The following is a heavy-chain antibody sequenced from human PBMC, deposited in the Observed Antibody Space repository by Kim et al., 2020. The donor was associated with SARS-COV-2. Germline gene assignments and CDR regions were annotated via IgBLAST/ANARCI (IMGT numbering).Heavy chain of an antibody. D-gene: IGHD1-26*01. J-gene: IGHJ6*02. CDR3: ARGGWEDV. Sequence: GGSLRLSCAASGFTFSIYDMTWVRQAPGKGLEWVSTIGAGGRSTYYADSVKGRFTISRDNSKNTLYLQMNSLRAEDTAVYYCARGGWEDVWGQGTTVTVSS. V-gene: IGHV3-23*01. CDR1: GFTFSIYD. CDR2: IGAGGRST.